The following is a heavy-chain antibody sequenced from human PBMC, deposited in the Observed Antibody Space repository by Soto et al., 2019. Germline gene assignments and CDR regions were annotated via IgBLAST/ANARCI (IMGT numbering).Heavy chain of an antibody. J-gene: IGHJ2*01. D-gene: IGHD3-10*01. CDR2: IIPIFGTA. Sequence: QVQLVQSGAEVKKPGSSVKVSCKASGGTFSSYAISWVRQAPGQGLEWMGGIIPIFGTANYAQKFQGRVTTTADESTSKAYMELSSLRSEDTAVYYCASSPGARAGSREAVWYFDLWGRGTLVTVSS. V-gene: IGHV1-69*12. CDR1: GGTFSSYA. CDR3: ASSPGARAGSREAVWYFDL.